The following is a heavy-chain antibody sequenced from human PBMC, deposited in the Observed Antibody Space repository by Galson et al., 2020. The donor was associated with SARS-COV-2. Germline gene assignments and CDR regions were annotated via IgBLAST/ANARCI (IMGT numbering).Heavy chain of an antibody. CDR2: INPSGDIT. CDR3: SREWGVINSSVFDY. D-gene: IGHD3-16*02. CDR1: GYTFISFY. V-gene: IGHV1-46*04. Sequence: ASVKVSCKASGYTFISFYIHWVRQAPRQGLEWMGVINPSGDITSYAQKLRGRVTVTRDMSTQTVYMELSSLSSEDPAVYYCSREWGVINSSVFDYWGQGSLVVVSS. J-gene: IGHJ4*02.